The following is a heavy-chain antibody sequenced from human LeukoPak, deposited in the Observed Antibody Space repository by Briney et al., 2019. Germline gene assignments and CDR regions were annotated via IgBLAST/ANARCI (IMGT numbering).Heavy chain of an antibody. Sequence: GGSLRLSCTASGFTFGDYAMSWVRQAPGKGLEWVSVISGSGSGTYYIDSVKGRFTISRDNFKNTLYLQMNSLRAEDTAVYYCAKSVSSSGGDYYHGMDVWGQGTTVTVSS. CDR3: AKSVSSSGGDYYHGMDV. V-gene: IGHV3-23*01. CDR1: GFTFGDYA. D-gene: IGHD3-10*01. J-gene: IGHJ6*02. CDR2: ISGSGSGT.